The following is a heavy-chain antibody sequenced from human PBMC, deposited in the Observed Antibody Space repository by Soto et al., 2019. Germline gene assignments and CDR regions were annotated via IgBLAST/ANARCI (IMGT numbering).Heavy chain of an antibody. CDR2: ISSSGSTI. Sequence: EVQLVESGGGLVQPGGSPRLSCAASGFTFSSYEMNWVRQAPGKGLEWVSYISSSGSTIYYADSVKGRFTISRDNAKNSLYLQMNSLRAEDTAVYYGARDAWYFDLWGRGTLVTVSS. CDR1: GFTFSSYE. CDR3: ARDAWYFDL. J-gene: IGHJ2*01. V-gene: IGHV3-48*03.